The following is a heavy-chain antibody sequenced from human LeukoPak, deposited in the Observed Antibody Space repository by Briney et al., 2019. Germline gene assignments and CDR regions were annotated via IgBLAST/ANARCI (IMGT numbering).Heavy chain of an antibody. J-gene: IGHJ2*01. CDR2: IYYSGNT. V-gene: IGHV4-39*01. Sequence: SETLSLTCTVPGDSISSSSYYWGWIRQPPGKGLEWIGSIYYSGNTYYNPSLTSRATISVDTSKNQFSLKLSSVTAADTAVYYCARGSWYFDLWGRGTLVTVSS. CDR3: ARGSWYFDL. CDR1: GDSISSSSYY.